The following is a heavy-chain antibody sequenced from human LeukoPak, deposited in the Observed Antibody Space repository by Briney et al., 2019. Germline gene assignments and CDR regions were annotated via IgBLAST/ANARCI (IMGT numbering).Heavy chain of an antibody. V-gene: IGHV4-59*01. D-gene: IGHD3-22*01. J-gene: IGHJ4*02. CDR2: IYYSGNT. CDR1: GGSISGYY. CDR3: ARVRSSGPEFDY. Sequence: SETLSLTCTVSGGSISGYYWSWTRQPPGKGLEWIGHIYYSGNTYYNSSLKSRLTISVDTSKNQFSLKLSSVTAADTAVYYCARVRSSGPEFDYWGQGTLVTVSS.